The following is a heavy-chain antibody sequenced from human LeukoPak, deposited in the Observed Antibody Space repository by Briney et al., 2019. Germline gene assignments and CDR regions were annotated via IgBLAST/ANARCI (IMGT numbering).Heavy chain of an antibody. J-gene: IGHJ4*02. CDR3: ARDGDGYYFDY. CDR1: GFTFSSYA. Sequence: PGRSLRLSCAASGFTFSSYAMHWVRQAPGKGLEWVAVISYDGSNKYYADSVKGRFTIPRDNSKNTLYLQMNSLRAEDTAVYYCARDGDGYYFDYWGQGTLVTVSS. CDR2: ISYDGSNK. D-gene: IGHD5-24*01. V-gene: IGHV3-30-3*01.